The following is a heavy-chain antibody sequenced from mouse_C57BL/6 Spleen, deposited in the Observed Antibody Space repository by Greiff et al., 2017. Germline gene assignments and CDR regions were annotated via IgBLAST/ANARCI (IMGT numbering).Heavy chain of an antibody. D-gene: IGHD4-1*01. J-gene: IGHJ2*01. CDR3: ARSANGGQYDFDY. CDR2: IYPSTGGT. Sequence: EVKLMESGPELVKPGASVKISCKASGYSFTGYYMNWVKHSPEKSLEWIGGIYPSTGGTTYNQKFKAKATLTVDKSSSTAYMQLKGLTSGDSAVYYCARSANGGQYDFDYWGQGTTLTVSS. CDR1: GYSFTGYY. V-gene: IGHV1-42*01.